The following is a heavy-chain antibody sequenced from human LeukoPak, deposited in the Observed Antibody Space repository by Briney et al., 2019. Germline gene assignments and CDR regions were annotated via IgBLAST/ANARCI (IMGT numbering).Heavy chain of an antibody. CDR3: AKDSGCSSTSCYFDY. V-gene: IGHV3-48*01. Sequence: GGSLRLSCAASGFTFSSYSMNWVRQAPGKGLEWVSYISGSSSTIYYADSVKGRFTISRDNAKNSLYLQMNSLRAEDTAVYYCAKDSGCSSTSCYFDYWGQGTLVTVSS. CDR1: GFTFSSYS. J-gene: IGHJ4*02. D-gene: IGHD2-2*01. CDR2: ISGSSSTI.